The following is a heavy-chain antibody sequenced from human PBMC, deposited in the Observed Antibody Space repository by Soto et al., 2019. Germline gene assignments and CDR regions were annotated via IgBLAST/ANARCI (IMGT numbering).Heavy chain of an antibody. J-gene: IGHJ4*02. D-gene: IGHD3-9*01. V-gene: IGHV3-15*07. CDR2: IKSKTDGGTT. Sequence: GGSLRLSCAASGFTFSNAWMNWVRQAPGKGLEWVGRIKSKTDGGTTDYAAPVKGRFTISRDDSKNTLYLQMNSLKTEDTAVYYCTTDRHAGLLRYFDWLSSGGPEHFDYWGQGTLVTVS. CDR1: GFTFSNAW. CDR3: TTDRHAGLLRYFDWLSSGGPEHFDY.